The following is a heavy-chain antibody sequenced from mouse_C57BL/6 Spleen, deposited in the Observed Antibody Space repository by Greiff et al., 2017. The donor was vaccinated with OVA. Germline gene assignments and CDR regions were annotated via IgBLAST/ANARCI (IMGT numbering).Heavy chain of an antibody. J-gene: IGHJ4*01. V-gene: IGHV1-54*01. CDR2: INPGSGGT. D-gene: IGHD2-4*01. Sequence: QVQLKESGAELVRPGTSVKVSCKASGYASTNYLIEWVKQRPGQGLEWIGVINPGSGGTNYNEKFKGKATLTADKSSSTAYMQLSSLTSEDSAVYFCARWGDYDGYYAMDYWGQGTSVTVSS. CDR1: GYASTNYL. CDR3: ARWGDYDGYYAMDY.